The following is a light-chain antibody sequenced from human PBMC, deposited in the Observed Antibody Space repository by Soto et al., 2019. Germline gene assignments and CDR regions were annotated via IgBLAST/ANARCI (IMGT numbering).Light chain of an antibody. CDR1: QSVSSK. CDR3: QQYNNWPPWT. V-gene: IGKV3-15*01. Sequence: EIVMTQSPATLSVSPGERATLSCRASQSVSSKLAWYQQKPGQAPRLLIHSASTRATGIPARFSGSGSGTEFTLTISSLQSEDFAVYYCQQYNNWPPWTFGQGTKVEIK. CDR2: SAS. J-gene: IGKJ1*01.